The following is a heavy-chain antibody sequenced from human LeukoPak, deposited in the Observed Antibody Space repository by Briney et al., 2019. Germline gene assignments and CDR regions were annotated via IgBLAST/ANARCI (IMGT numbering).Heavy chain of an antibody. CDR1: GDSISSSSYF. J-gene: IGHJ4*02. CDR2: IDYSGNT. V-gene: IGHV4-39*01. CDR3: ARLDSHGSDDY. Sequence: SETLSLTCTVSGDSISSSSYFWGWIRQPPGKGLEWTASIDYSGNTYYNPSLKSRVTMSIDTSKNQFSLKLSSVTAADTAVYYCARLDSHGSDDYWGQGILVTVSS. D-gene: IGHD2-21*01.